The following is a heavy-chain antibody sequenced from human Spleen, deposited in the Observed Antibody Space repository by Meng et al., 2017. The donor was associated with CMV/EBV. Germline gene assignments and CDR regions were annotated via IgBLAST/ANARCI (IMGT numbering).Heavy chain of an antibody. D-gene: IGHD1-1*01. J-gene: IGHJ4*02. CDR2: IYYSGST. Sequence: PGLMKPVETLSLTTTVSGGSIISSSYYWGWIRQPPGKGLEWIGSIYYSGSTYYNPSLKSRVTISVDTSKNQFSLKLSSVTAADTAVYYCARDRAGTTGGLGYWGQGTLVTVSS. V-gene: IGHV4-39*07. CDR1: GGSIISSSYY. CDR3: ARDRAGTTGGLGY.